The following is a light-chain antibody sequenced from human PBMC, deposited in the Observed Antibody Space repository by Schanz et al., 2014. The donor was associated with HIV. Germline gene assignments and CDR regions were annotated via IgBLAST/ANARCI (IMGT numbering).Light chain of an antibody. V-gene: IGLV2-23*02. Sequence: QSALTQPASVSGSPGQSITISCTGTSSDVGNYNLVSWYQQHPGKAPKVMIYEVSKRPSGVSNRFSGSKSGNTAYLTISGLQAEDEADYYCSSHAGRNSFVVFGGGTKLTVL. J-gene: IGLJ2*01. CDR2: EVS. CDR3: SSHAGRNSFVV. CDR1: SSDVGNYNL.